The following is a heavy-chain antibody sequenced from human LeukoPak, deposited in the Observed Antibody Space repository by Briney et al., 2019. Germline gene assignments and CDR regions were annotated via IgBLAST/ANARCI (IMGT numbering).Heavy chain of an antibody. CDR1: GFTVSSNY. CDR3: ARTSSSSDYFDY. D-gene: IGHD6-6*01. V-gene: IGHV3-53*01. J-gene: IGHJ4*02. CDR2: IYSGVST. Sequence: GGPLRLSCAASGFTVSSNYMSWVRQAPGKGLEWVSVIYSGVSTYYADSVKGRFTISRDNSKNTLYLQMNSLRAEDTAVYYCARTSSSSDYFDYWGQGTLVTVSS.